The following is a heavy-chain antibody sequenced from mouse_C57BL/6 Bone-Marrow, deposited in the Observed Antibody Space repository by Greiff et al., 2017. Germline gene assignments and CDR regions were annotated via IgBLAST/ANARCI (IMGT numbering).Heavy chain of an antibody. CDR1: GYTFTSYW. CDR2: IHPNSGRT. J-gene: IGHJ3*01. Sequence: VQLQQPGAELVKPGASVKLSCKASGYTFTSYWMHWVKQRPGQGLEWIGMIHPNSGRTNYNEKFKSKATLTVDKSSSTAYMQLSSLTSEESSVYYCARSGVRYPAWFAYWGQGTLVTVSA. D-gene: IGHD1-1*01. CDR3: ARSGVRYPAWFAY. V-gene: IGHV1-64*01.